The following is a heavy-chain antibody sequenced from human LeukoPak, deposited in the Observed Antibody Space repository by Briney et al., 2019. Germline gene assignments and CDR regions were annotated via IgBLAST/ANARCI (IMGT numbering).Heavy chain of an antibody. J-gene: IGHJ4*02. CDR1: GFTFSSYS. Sequence: GGSLRLSCAASGFTFSSYSMSWVRQAPGKGLEWVAVISYDGSNKYYADSVKGRFTISRDNSKNTLYLQMNSLRAEDTAVYYCARGSYYFDYWGQGTLVTVSS. V-gene: IGHV3-30*03. CDR3: ARGSYYFDY. D-gene: IGHD6-13*01. CDR2: ISYDGSNK.